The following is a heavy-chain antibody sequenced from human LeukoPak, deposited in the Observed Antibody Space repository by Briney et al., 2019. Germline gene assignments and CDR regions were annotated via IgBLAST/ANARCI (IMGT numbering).Heavy chain of an antibody. CDR1: GFPFREYS. V-gene: IGHV3-11*06. CDR3: ARDHNYAFDN. J-gene: IGHJ4*02. D-gene: IGHD1-1*01. Sequence: PGGSLRLFCAASGFPFREYSMNWVRQAPGKGLEWISYIGISSGNTKYADSVKGRFTVSGDNARNSLYLQMNSLRVEDTAVYYCARDHNYAFDNWGQGTLVTVSS. CDR2: IGISSGNT.